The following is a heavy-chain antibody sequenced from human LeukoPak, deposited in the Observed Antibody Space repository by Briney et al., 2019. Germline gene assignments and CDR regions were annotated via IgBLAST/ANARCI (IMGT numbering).Heavy chain of an antibody. Sequence: SETLSLTCAVYGGSFSGYYWSWIRQPPGKGLEWIGEINHSGSTNYNPSLKSRVTISVDTFKNQFSLKLSSVTAADTAVYYCARGYCSGGSCYSQFADYWGQGTLVTVSS. J-gene: IGHJ4*02. CDR1: GGSFSGYY. CDR2: INHSGST. V-gene: IGHV4-34*01. D-gene: IGHD2-15*01. CDR3: ARGYCSGGSCYSQFADY.